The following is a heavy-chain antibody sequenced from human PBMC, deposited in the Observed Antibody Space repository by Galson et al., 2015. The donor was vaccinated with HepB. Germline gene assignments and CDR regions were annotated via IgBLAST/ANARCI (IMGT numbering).Heavy chain of an antibody. CDR2: IYYSGST. CDR3: ARARSSSWYFDRGDPQYYFDY. V-gene: IGHV4-59*01. CDR1: GGSISSYY. D-gene: IGHD6-13*01. J-gene: IGHJ4*02. Sequence: LSLTCTVSGGSISSYYWSWIRQPPGKGLEWIGYIYYSGSTNYNPSLKSRVTISVDTSKNQFSLKLSSVTAADTAVYYCARARSSSWYFDRGDPQYYFDYWGQGTLVTVSS.